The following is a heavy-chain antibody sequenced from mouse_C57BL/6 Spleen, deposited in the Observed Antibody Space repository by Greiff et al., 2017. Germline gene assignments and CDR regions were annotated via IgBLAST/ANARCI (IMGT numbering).Heavy chain of an antibody. CDR1: GFTFSSYG. V-gene: IGHV5-6*01. Sequence: EVKLVESGGDLVKPGGSLKLSCAASGFTFSSYGMSWVRQTPDKRLEWVATISSGGSYTYYPDSVKGRFTISRDNAKNTLYLQMSSLKSEDTAMDCCARHGGGGDFDYWGQGTTLTVSS. CDR3: ARHGGGGDFDY. CDR2: ISSGGSYT. J-gene: IGHJ2*01.